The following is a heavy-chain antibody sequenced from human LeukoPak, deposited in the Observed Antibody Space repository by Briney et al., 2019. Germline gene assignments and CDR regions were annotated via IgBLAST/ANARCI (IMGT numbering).Heavy chain of an antibody. CDR2: ISAYNGHT. V-gene: IGHV1-18*01. CDR3: ARDMQNYDILTGALDY. Sequence: GASVKVSCKASGYTFTSYGFSWVRQAPGQGLEWMGWISAYNGHTNYAQKLKGRVTMTTDTYTSTAYMELRSLRSDDTAVYYCARDMQNYDILTGALDYWGQGTLVTVSS. CDR1: GYTFTSYG. J-gene: IGHJ4*02. D-gene: IGHD3-9*01.